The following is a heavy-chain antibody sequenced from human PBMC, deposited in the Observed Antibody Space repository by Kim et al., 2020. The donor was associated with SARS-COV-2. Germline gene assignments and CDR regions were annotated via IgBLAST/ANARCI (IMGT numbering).Heavy chain of an antibody. CDR1: GYTFTSYA. J-gene: IGHJ4*02. D-gene: IGHD5-12*01. V-gene: IGHV1-3*01. CDR3: ARERKRGWLRF. CDR2: INAGNGNT. Sequence: ASVKVACKASGYTFTSYAMHWVRQAPGQRLEWMGWINAGNGNTKYSQKFQGRVTITRDTSASTAYMEMSSLRSEDTAVYYCARERKRGWLRFWGQGTLVTVSS.